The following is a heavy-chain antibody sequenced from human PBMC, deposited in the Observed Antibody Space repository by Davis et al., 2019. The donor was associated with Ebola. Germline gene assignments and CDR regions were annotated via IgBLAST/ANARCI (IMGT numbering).Heavy chain of an antibody. J-gene: IGHJ4*02. Sequence: GESLKISCAASGFTFSTYAMHWVRQAPGKGLEWVAIMSYDINIKYYAESVKGRFTVSRDNSKHTLYLHLNSLRPEDTAVYYCARDGSETSFNENYFDSWGQGALVTVSS. CDR2: MSYDINIK. V-gene: IGHV3-30*14. CDR1: GFTFSTYA. D-gene: IGHD3-10*01. CDR3: ARDGSETSFNENYFDS.